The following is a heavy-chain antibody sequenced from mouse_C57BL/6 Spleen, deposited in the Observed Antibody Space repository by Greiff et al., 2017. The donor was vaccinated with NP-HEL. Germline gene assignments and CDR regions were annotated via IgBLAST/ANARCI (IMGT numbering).Heavy chain of an antibody. Sequence: EVQRVESGGGLVQPGGSLSLSCAASGFTFTDYYMSWVRQPPGKALEWLGFIRNKANGYTTEYSASVKGRFTISRDNSQSILYLQRNALRAEDSATYYCARLFDFGSYFDYWGQGTTLTVSS. V-gene: IGHV7-3*01. D-gene: IGHD2-2*01. J-gene: IGHJ2*01. CDR1: GFTFTDYY. CDR3: ARLFDFGSYFDY. CDR2: IRNKANGYTT.